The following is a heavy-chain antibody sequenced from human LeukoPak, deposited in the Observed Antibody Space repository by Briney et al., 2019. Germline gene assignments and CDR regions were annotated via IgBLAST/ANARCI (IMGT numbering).Heavy chain of an antibody. D-gene: IGHD3-10*01. CDR1: GYTFTSYG. Sequence: ASVKVSCKASGYTFTSYGISWVRQAPGQGLEWMGWISAYNGNTNYAQKLQGRVTMTTDTSTSTAYMELRSLRSDDTAVYYCARGLRTMVRGVIIRYFDYWGQGTLVTVSS. CDR3: ARGLRTMVRGVIIRYFDY. J-gene: IGHJ4*02. CDR2: ISAYNGNT. V-gene: IGHV1-18*01.